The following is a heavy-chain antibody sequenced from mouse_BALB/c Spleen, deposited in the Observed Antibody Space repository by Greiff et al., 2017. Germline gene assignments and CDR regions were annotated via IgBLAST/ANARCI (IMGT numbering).Heavy chain of an antibody. D-gene: IGHD1-2*01. Sequence: EVHLVESGGGLVKPGGSRKLSCAASGFTFSSFGMHWVRQAPEKGLEWVAYISSGSSTIYYADTVKGRFTISRDNPKNTLFLQMTSLRSEDTAMYYCARSIHYYGYDYWGQGTTLTVSS. V-gene: IGHV5-17*02. CDR3: ARSIHYYGYDY. CDR1: GFTFSSFG. CDR2: ISSGSSTI. J-gene: IGHJ2*01.